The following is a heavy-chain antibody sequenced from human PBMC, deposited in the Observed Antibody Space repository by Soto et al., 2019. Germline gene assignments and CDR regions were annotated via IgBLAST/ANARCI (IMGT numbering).Heavy chain of an antibody. Sequence: QVQLVESGGGVVQPGRSLRLSCAASGFTFSSYGMHWVRQAPGKGLEWVAVISYDGSNKYYADSVKGRFTISRDNSKNTLYLQRNSLGAEDTAVYYCAIDHVRVVVAAAFDYGGQGTLVTVSS. CDR3: AIDHVRVVVAAAFDY. V-gene: IGHV3-30*03. D-gene: IGHD2-15*01. CDR2: ISYDGSNK. J-gene: IGHJ4*02. CDR1: GFTFSSYG.